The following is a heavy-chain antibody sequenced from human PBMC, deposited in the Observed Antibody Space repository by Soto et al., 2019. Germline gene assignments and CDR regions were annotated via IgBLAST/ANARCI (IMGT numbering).Heavy chain of an antibody. Sequence: GGSLRLSCAASGFTFSSYGMHWVRQAPGKGLEWVAVIWYDGSNKYYADSVKGRFTISRENSKNTLYLQMTSLRAEDTAWYYCARLCYDFWSGYSTYYYYYYMDVWGKGTTVTVSS. CDR3: ARLCYDFWSGYSTYYYYYYMDV. D-gene: IGHD3-3*01. CDR1: GFTFSSYG. J-gene: IGHJ6*03. CDR2: IWYDGSNK. V-gene: IGHV3-33*01.